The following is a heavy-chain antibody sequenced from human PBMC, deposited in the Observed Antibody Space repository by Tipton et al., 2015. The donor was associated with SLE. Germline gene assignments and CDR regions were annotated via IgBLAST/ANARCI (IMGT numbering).Heavy chain of an antibody. CDR3: ARGNFLTGYWMDV. V-gene: IGHV4-38-2*02. D-gene: IGHD3-9*01. Sequence: TLSLTCTVSGYSIISGNYWGWIRQPPGKGPEWIGSIFHSGGTNYNPSLKSRVTISVDTSKNQFSLKLSSVTAADTAVYYCARGNFLTGYWMDVWGKGTTVTVSS. J-gene: IGHJ6*04. CDR2: IFHSGGT. CDR1: GYSIISGNY.